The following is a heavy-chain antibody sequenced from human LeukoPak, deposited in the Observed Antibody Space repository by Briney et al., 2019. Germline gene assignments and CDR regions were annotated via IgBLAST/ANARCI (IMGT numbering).Heavy chain of an antibody. CDR3: AGYGGSYPYYMDV. CDR1: GFTFSNYW. D-gene: IGHD1-26*01. J-gene: IGHJ6*03. Sequence: HSGGSLRLSCAASGFTFSNYWMSWVRQAPGKGLEWVSAISGSGGGTYYADSVKGRFTISRDTSTNTLYLQLNSLRAEDTATYYCAGYGGSYPYYMDVWGKGTTVTLSS. CDR2: ISGSGGGT. V-gene: IGHV3-23*01.